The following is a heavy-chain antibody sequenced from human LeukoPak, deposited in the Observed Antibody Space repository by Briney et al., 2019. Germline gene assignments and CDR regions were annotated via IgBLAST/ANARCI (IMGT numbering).Heavy chain of an antibody. CDR3: ARHPYGGNSDFDY. CDR2: IYYSGST. Sequence: SETLSLTCTVSGGSISSYYWSWIRHPPGKGLEWIGYIYYSGSTKYNPSLKSRVTISVDTSQNQFSLRLSSVTAADTAVYYCARHPYGGNSDFDYWGQGTLVTVSS. D-gene: IGHD4-23*01. J-gene: IGHJ4*02. V-gene: IGHV4-59*08. CDR1: GGSISSYY.